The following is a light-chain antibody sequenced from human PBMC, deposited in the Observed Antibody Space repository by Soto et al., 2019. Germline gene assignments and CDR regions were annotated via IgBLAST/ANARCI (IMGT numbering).Light chain of an antibody. CDR2: DAS. V-gene: IGKV1-13*02. Sequence: AIQLSTSPSSLSASVGDRVTITCRASHGISSALAWYQHKPGKDPKVLIYDASSLESGVPSRFSGSGSGTDLPLTISSLQPEDLATYYCQQYNSDPPTFGQWTK. J-gene: IGKJ2*01. CDR3: QQYNSDPPT. CDR1: HGISSA.